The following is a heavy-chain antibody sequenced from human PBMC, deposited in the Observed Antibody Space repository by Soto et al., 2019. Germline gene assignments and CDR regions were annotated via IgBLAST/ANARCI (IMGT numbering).Heavy chain of an antibody. CDR3: TIGSWSGEVFDI. CDR1: GGTFSTYS. Sequence: QVQLVQSGAEVKKPGSSVKVSCKDSGGTFSTYSMLWVRQAPGQGLEWMGRIIAILGIANYAQKFQGRVTITADKSTSTAYMELSSLRSEDTALYYCTIGSWSGEVFDIWGQGTMVTVSS. D-gene: IGHD2-21*01. CDR2: IIAILGIA. J-gene: IGHJ3*02. V-gene: IGHV1-69*02.